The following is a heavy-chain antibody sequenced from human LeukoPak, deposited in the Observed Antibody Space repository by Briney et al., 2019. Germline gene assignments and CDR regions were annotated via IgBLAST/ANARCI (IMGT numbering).Heavy chain of an antibody. CDR3: ARGPLDSRYCSSTSCYSNRFDP. V-gene: IGHV4-4*07. CDR1: GGSISSYY. CDR2: IYTSGST. D-gene: IGHD2-2*01. Sequence: SETLSLTCTVSGGSISSYYWSWIRQPAGKGLEWIGRIYTSGSTNYNPSLKSRVTMSVDTSKNQFSLKLSSVTAADTAVYYCARGPLDSRYCSSTSCYSNRFDPWGQGTLVTVSS. J-gene: IGHJ5*02.